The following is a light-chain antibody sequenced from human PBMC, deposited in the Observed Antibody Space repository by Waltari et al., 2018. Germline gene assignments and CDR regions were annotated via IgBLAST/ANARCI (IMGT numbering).Light chain of an antibody. CDR2: LAS. J-gene: IGKJ3*01. Sequence: DIQMTQSPSSLSASIGDRVTITCRASQTISHFLNWYQQKPGKAPKLLVYLASNLQSGVPSKFSGRGSGTDFTLTISSPQPDDFATYFCHQTYNSPFTFGPGTKVDVK. V-gene: IGKV1-39*01. CDR1: QTISHF. CDR3: HQTYNSPFT.